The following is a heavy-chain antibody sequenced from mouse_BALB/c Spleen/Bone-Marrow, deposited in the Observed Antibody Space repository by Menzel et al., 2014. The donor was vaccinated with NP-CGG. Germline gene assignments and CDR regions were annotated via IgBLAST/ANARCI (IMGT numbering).Heavy chain of an antibody. D-gene: IGHD3-2*02. V-gene: IGHV1-55*01. CDR2: IYPGSGST. CDR1: GYNFTSYW. CDR3: ARFSQLRLLAY. J-gene: IGHJ3*01. Sequence: ESGAELVKPGTSVKLSCKASGYNFTSYWINWVKLRPGQGLEWIGDIYPGSGSTNYNEKFKSKATLTVDTSSSKAHMQLRNLASEDSALCYCARFSQLRLLAYWGQGTLVTVSA.